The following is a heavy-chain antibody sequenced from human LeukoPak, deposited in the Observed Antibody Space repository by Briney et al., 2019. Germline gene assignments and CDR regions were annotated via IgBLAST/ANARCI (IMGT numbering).Heavy chain of an antibody. Sequence: SETLSLTCSVSDGSITGYYWSWIRQPPGKGLEWIAYVYYTGGTLYNPSLESRVTITVDTSKTQFSLTVTSLTSADPAVYYCARHMSVSYDAFDLWGGGTTVTVSS. V-gene: IGHV4-59*08. CDR1: DGSITGYY. CDR3: ARHMSVSYDAFDL. CDR2: VYYTGGT. J-gene: IGHJ3*01. D-gene: IGHD3-10*01.